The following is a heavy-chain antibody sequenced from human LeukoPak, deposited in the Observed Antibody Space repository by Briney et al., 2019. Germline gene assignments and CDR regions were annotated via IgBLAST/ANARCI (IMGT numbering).Heavy chain of an antibody. D-gene: IGHD6-19*01. CDR1: GFTVSNNY. V-gene: IGHV3-53*01. CDR2: IYSGGRR. J-gene: IGHJ4*02. CDR3: ASSGVFPHNPLDY. Sequence: PGESLRLSCAASGFTVSNNYMTWVRQAPGKGLEWVSVIYSGGRRYYADSVKGRFTISRDNSKNTLYLQMNSLRAEDTAVYYCASSGVFPHNPLDYWGQGTLVTVSS.